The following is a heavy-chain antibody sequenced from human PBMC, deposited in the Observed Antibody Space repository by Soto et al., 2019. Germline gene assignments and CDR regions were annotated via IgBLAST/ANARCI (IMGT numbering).Heavy chain of an antibody. CDR2: IYPGDSDT. D-gene: IGHD2-15*01. CDR1: GYTFATSW. CDR3: ARHGGSCSGSRCYNDEFRY. Sequence: GESLKISCKGSGYTFATSWIGWVRQMPGKGLEWMGIIYPGDSDTIYSPSFQGQVTISVDKAISTAYLQWSSLKASDTAMYYCARHGGSCSGSRCYNDEFRYWGQGTLVTVSS. J-gene: IGHJ4*02. V-gene: IGHV5-51*01.